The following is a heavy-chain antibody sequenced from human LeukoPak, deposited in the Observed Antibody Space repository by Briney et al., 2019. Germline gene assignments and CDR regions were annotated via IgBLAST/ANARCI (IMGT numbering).Heavy chain of an antibody. CDR2: IRSKANSYAT. CDR1: GFTFSGSA. V-gene: IGHV3-73*01. D-gene: IGHD2-15*01. J-gene: IGHJ6*03. CDR3: TRESATRYLGYYYYYMDV. Sequence: GGSLRLSCAASGFTFSGSAMHWVRQASGKGLEWVGRIRSKANSYATAYAASVKGRFTISRDDSKNTAYLQMNSLKTEDTAVYYCTRESATRYLGYYYYYMDVWGKGTTVTVSS.